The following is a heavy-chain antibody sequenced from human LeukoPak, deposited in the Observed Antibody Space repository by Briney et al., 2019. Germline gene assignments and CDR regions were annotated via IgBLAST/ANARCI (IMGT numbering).Heavy chain of an antibody. Sequence: ASVKVSCKVSGYTLTELSMHWVRQAPGKGLEGMGGFDPEDGETIYAQQFQGRVTMTEDTSTDTAYMELSSLRSEDTAVYYCATEYRPIFGGVIVMTYFDYWGQGTLVTVSS. CDR3: ATEYRPIFGGVIVMTYFDY. CDR2: FDPEDGET. J-gene: IGHJ4*02. D-gene: IGHD3-16*02. V-gene: IGHV1-24*01. CDR1: GYTLTELS.